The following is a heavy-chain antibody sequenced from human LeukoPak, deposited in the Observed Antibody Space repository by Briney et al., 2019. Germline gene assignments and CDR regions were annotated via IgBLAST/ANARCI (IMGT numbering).Heavy chain of an antibody. D-gene: IGHD4-17*01. V-gene: IGHV4-59*01. CDR3: ARSSSYGDYAGWFDP. CDR1: GGSISSYY. J-gene: IGHJ5*02. Sequence: SETLSLTCTVSGGSISSYYWSWIRQPPGKGLEWIGYIYYSGSTNYNPSLKSRVTISVDTSKNQFSLKLSSVTAADTAVYYCARSSSYGDYAGWFDPWGQGTLVTVSS. CDR2: IYYSGST.